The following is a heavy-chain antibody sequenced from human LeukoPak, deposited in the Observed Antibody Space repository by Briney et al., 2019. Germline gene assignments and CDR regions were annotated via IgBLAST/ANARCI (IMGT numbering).Heavy chain of an antibody. V-gene: IGHV3-21*06. CDR2: ISSSSSHI. CDR3: ATRYCTTTNCYALDY. Sequence: PGGSLRLSCVASGFIFSSYSMNWVRQAPGKGLQWVSSISSSSSHILYADSVKGRFTISRDNANNLLYLQMNSLRVEDTAVCYCATRYCTTTNCYALDYWGQGTLVTVSS. CDR1: GFIFSSYS. D-gene: IGHD2-2*01. J-gene: IGHJ4*02.